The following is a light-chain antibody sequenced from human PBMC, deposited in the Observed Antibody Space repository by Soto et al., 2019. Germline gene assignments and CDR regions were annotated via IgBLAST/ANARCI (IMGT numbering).Light chain of an antibody. CDR2: DAS. Sequence: EIQLTQSPSTLSASVGNRVTFTFRASQTISSWLAWYQQIPGKAPKLLIYDASSLESGVPSRFSGSGSGTEFTLTISSLQPDDFATYYCQQYNSYWTFGQGTKVDIK. CDR3: QQYNSYWT. CDR1: QTISSW. J-gene: IGKJ1*01. V-gene: IGKV1-5*01.